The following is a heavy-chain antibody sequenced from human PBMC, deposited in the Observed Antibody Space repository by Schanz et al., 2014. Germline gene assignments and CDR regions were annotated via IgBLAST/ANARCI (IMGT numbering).Heavy chain of an antibody. Sequence: EVQLVESGGGLVQPGGSLRLSCAASGFTFSTSTMHWVRQAPGKGLEYVSSISSKGDMTFYGNSVKGRFTISRDNSKNTPEHQLASLNSDATARCFCARNDRYYQIDYWGKGALVTVSS. CDR1: GFTFSTST. CDR2: ISSKGDMT. V-gene: IGHV3-64*01. J-gene: IGHJ4*02. CDR3: ARNDRYYQIDY. D-gene: IGHD1-26*01.